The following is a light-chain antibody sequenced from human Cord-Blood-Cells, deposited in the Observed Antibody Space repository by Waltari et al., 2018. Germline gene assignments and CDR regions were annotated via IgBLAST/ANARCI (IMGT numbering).Light chain of an antibody. CDR2: WAA. V-gene: IGKV4-1*01. CDR3: QQYYSTWT. CDR1: RSVLFSSSNKNY. J-gene: IGKJ1*01. Sequence: DIVMTQSPDSLAVSLGERATINCMSSRSVLFSSSNKNYLAWYQQKPGQPPKLLSYWAATLESVVPDRVGGSGSGTDFTLAISSLQAEDVAVYYCQQYYSTWTFGQGTKVEIK.